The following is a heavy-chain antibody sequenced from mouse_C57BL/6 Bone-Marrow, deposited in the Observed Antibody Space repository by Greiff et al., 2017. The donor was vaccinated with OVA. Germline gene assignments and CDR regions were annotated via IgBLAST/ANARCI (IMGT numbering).Heavy chain of an antibody. CDR3: ARYRITTVVGGAMDD. D-gene: IGHD1-1*01. CDR2: IYPGSGST. J-gene: IGHJ4*01. CDR1: GYTFTSYW. Sequence: QVQLQQPGAELVKPGASVKMSCKASGYTFTSYWITWVKQRPGQGLEWIGDIYPGSGSTNYNEKFKSKATLTVDTSSSTAYMQLSSLTSEDSAVYYCARYRITTVVGGAMDDWGQGTSVTVSS. V-gene: IGHV1-55*01.